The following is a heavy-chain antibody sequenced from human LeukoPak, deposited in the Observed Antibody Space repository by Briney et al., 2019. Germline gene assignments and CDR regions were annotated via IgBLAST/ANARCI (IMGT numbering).Heavy chain of an antibody. V-gene: IGHV1-2*02. Sequence: ASVKVSCKASGYTFTGYYMHWVRQAPGQGLEWMGWINPNSGGTNYAQKFQGRVTMTRHTSISTAYMELSRPRSDDTAVYYCAVQIALDAFDIWGQGTMVTVSS. CDR1: GYTFTGYY. CDR3: AVQIALDAFDI. J-gene: IGHJ3*02. CDR2: INPNSGGT.